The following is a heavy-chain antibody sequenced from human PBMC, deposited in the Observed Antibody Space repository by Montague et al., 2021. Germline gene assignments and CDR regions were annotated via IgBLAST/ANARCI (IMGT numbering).Heavy chain of an antibody. J-gene: IGHJ5*02. Sequence: QSGAEVKKPGESLKISCKGFGFSIDDYWIAWVRQMPGRGLEWMGIIYPRDSDTRYNPSFQGQVSISADKFINIAYLQWSSLEASDTGIYYCARRGSLVATGNWLDPWGQGTRVTVSS. CDR2: IYPRDSDT. CDR1: GFSIDDYW. D-gene: IGHD1-1*01. CDR3: ARRGSLVATGNWLDP. V-gene: IGHV5-51*01.